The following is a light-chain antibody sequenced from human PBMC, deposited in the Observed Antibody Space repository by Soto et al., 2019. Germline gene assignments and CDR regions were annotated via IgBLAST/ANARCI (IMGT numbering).Light chain of an antibody. CDR1: QSVSNN. J-gene: IGKJ5*01. CDR2: GTS. CDR3: QQYNNWPPIT. Sequence: ERVRTQSPATLSVSPGERATLFCRVSQSVSNNLAWYQQKPGQAPTLLIYGTSTRATGIPARFSGSGSGTEFALTISSLQSEDFAVYYCQQYNNWPPITFGQGTRLEV. V-gene: IGKV3-15*01.